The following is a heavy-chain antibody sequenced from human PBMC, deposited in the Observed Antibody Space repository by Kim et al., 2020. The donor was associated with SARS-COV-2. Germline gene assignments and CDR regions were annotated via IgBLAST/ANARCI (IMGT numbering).Heavy chain of an antibody. J-gene: IGHJ5*02. V-gene: IGHV4-31*03. CDR2: IYYSGST. Sequence: SETLSLTCTVSGGSISSGGYYWSWIRQHPGKGLEWIGYIYYSGSTYYNPSLKSRVTISVDTSKNQFSLKLSSVTAADTAVYYCASAGTIFGVVIQWFDPWGQGTLVTVSS. CDR3: ASAGTIFGVVIQWFDP. D-gene: IGHD3-3*01. CDR1: GGSISSGGYY.